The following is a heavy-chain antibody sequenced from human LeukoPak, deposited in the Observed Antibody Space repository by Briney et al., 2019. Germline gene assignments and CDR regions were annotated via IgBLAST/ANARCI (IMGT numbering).Heavy chain of an antibody. V-gene: IGHV3-30*02. CDR2: IRYDGSNK. CDR1: GFTFSSYG. CDR3: ARGGVDYYGSGTYYLMYYFDY. D-gene: IGHD3-10*01. J-gene: IGHJ4*02. Sequence: GGSLRLSCAASGFTFSSYGMHWVRQAPGKGLEWVAFIRYDGSNKYYADSVKGRFTISRDNAKNSLYLQMNSLRAEDTAVYFCARGGVDYYGSGTYYLMYYFDYWGQGALVTVSS.